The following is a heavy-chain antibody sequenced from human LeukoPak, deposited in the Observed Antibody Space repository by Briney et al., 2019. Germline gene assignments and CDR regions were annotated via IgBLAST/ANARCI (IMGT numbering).Heavy chain of an antibody. CDR3: ARDFGYSSSRGGFDP. CDR1: GGTFSSYA. D-gene: IGHD6-6*01. CDR2: IIPIFGTA. V-gene: IGHV1-69*13. J-gene: IGHJ5*02. Sequence: ASVKVSCKASGGTFSSYAISWVRQAPGQGLEWMGGIIPIFGTANYAQKFQGRVTITADESTSTAYMELSSLGSEDTAVYYCARDFGYSSSRGGFDPWGQGTLVTVSS.